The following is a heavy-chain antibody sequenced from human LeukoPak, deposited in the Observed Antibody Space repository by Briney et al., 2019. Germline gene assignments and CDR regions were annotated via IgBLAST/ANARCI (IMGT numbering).Heavy chain of an antibody. CDR1: GFTFSSYA. Sequence: GRSLRLSCAASGFTFSSYAMSWVRQAPGKGLEWVSAISGSGGSTYYADSVKGRFTISRDNSKNTLYLQMNSLRAEDTAVYYCAKDLSRGGTTFYFDYWGQGTLVTVSS. V-gene: IGHV3-23*01. CDR3: AKDLSRGGTTFYFDY. CDR2: ISGSGGST. D-gene: IGHD1-1*01. J-gene: IGHJ4*02.